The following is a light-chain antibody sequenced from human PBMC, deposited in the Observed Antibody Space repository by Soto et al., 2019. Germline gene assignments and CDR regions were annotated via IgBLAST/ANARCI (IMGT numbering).Light chain of an antibody. V-gene: IGKV3-11*01. Sequence: IVLTQSPATLSLSPGERATRSCRASQSVSTYLAWYQQKPGQAPRLLIYDASNRATGIPARFSGGGSGTDFTLTISSLEPEDFAVYYCQQRSNWPRTFGQGTKV. CDR1: QSVSTY. J-gene: IGKJ1*01. CDR3: QQRSNWPRT. CDR2: DAS.